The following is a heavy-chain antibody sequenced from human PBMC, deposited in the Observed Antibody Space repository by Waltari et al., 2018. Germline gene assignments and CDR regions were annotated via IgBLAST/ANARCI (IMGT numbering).Heavy chain of an antibody. J-gene: IGHJ4*02. CDR2: FSSTGFP. V-gene: IGHV4-39*07. CDR3: ARDGGGDYADF. CDR1: GASITTYNYY. Sequence: QLQLQESGPGLVKPSETLSLNCTVSGASITTYNYYWGWIRQSPDKGLEWIGHFSSTGFPYYNPALKSRTTISRDTSKNQYSLTLSSVTAADTAMYYCARDGGGDYADFWGQGTRVTVSS. D-gene: IGHD4-17*01.